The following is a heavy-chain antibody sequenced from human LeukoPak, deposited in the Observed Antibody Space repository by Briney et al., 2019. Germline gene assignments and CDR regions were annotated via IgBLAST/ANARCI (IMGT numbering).Heavy chain of an antibody. CDR1: GFTFSSYA. D-gene: IGHD3-10*01. V-gene: IGHV4-4*02. Sequence: GSLRLSCAASGFTFSSYAMSWVRQAPGKGLEWIGEIHHGGSTNYNPSLKSRVTISVDTSKNQFSLKLSSVTAADTAVYYCAREAMVRGVMQFDWGQGTLATVSS. J-gene: IGHJ4*02. CDR2: IHHGGST. CDR3: AREAMVRGVMQFD.